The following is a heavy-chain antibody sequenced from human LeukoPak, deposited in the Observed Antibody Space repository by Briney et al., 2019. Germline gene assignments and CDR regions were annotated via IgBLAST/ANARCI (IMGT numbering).Heavy chain of an antibody. CDR3: ARSGVEDY. CDR2: IYYSGST. J-gene: IGHJ4*02. D-gene: IGHD1-26*01. CDR1: GGSISSYY. V-gene: IGHV4-59*06. Sequence: SETLSLTCTVSGGSISSYYWSWIRQPPGKGLEWIGYIYYSGSTYYNPSLKSRVTISVDTSKNQFSLKLSSVTAADTAVYYCARSGVEDYWGQGTLVTVSS.